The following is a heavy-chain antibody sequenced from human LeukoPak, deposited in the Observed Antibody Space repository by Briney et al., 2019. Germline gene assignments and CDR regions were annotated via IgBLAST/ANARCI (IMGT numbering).Heavy chain of an antibody. CDR2: INPNSGVT. D-gene: IGHD3-22*01. Sequence: ASVKVSCKASGYTFSDYYLHWVRQAPGQGLEWMGWINPNSGVTNYAQKFQGRVTMTTDTSTSTAYMELRSLRSDDTAVYYCARDLDYYYDSSGYLVGYWDQGTLVTVSS. V-gene: IGHV1-2*02. CDR1: GYTFSDYY. CDR3: ARDLDYYYDSSGYLVGY. J-gene: IGHJ4*02.